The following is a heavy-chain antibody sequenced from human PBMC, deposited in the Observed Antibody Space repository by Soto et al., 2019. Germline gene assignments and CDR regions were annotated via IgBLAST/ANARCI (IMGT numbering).Heavy chain of an antibody. V-gene: IGHV3-7*03. CDR1: GFTFSSYE. Sequence: GGSLRLSCAASGFTFSSYEMNWVRQAPGKGLEWVANIKQDGSEKYYVDSVKGRFTISRDNAKNSLYLQMNSLRAEDTAVYYCARDSYQLLHNWFDPWGQGTQVTVSS. CDR3: ARDSYQLLHNWFDP. D-gene: IGHD2-2*01. J-gene: IGHJ5*02. CDR2: IKQDGSEK.